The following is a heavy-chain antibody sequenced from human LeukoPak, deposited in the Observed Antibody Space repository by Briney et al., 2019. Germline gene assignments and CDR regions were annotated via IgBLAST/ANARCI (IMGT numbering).Heavy chain of an antibody. D-gene: IGHD5-12*01. J-gene: IGHJ3*02. Sequence: GGSLRLACAASGFTFSSYSMNWVRQAPGKGLEWVSSISSSNSYIYYADSVKGRFTISRDNAKNSLYLQMNSLRAEDTAVYYCASSRGVATDDAFDIWGQGTMVTVSS. CDR2: ISSSNSYI. V-gene: IGHV3-21*01. CDR3: ASSRGVATDDAFDI. CDR1: GFTFSSYS.